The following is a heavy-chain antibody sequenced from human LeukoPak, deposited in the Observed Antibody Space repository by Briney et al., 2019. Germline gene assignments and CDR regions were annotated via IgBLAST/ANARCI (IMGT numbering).Heavy chain of an antibody. CDR3: ARVGATTAPYFFDY. Sequence: SETLSLTCTVSGGSISSYYWSWIRQPAGKGLEWIGRIYTSGGTNYNPSLKSRVTMSVDTSKNQFSLKLSSVTAADTAVYYCARVGATTAPYFFDYWGQGTLVTVSS. D-gene: IGHD1-26*01. J-gene: IGHJ4*02. CDR1: GGSISSYY. CDR2: IYTSGGT. V-gene: IGHV4-4*07.